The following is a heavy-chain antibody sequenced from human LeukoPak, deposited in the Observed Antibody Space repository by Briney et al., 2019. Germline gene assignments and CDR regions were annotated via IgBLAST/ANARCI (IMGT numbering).Heavy chain of an antibody. J-gene: IGHJ3*02. D-gene: IGHD4-23*01. CDR2: INPSGGST. CDR1: GYTFTGYY. V-gene: IGHV1-46*01. CDR3: AREGPYGGNDFPFDI. Sequence: ASVKVSCKASGYTFTGYYMHWVRQAPGQGLEWMGIINPSGGSTSYAQKFQGRVTMTRDMSTSTVYMELSSLRSEDTAVYYCAREGPYGGNDFPFDIWGQGTMVTVSS.